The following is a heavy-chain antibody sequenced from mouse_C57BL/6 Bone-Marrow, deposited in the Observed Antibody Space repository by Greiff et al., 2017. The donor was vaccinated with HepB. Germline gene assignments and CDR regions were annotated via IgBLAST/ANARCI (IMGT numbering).Heavy chain of an antibody. Sequence: EVQLQQSGPELVKPGASVKMSCKASGYTFTDYNMHWVKQSHGKSLEWIGYINPNNGGTSYNQKFKGKATLTVNKSSSTAYMELRSLTSEDSAVYYCARLGSGPYYAMDYWGQGTSVTVSS. CDR3: ARLGSGPYYAMDY. CDR2: INPNNGGT. CDR1: GYTFTDYN. D-gene: IGHD3-2*02. J-gene: IGHJ4*01. V-gene: IGHV1-22*01.